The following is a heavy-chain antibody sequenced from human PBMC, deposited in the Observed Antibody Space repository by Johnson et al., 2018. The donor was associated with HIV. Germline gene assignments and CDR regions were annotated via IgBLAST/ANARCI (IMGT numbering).Heavy chain of an antibody. CDR3: ASLTWVARSSRFYAFDI. D-gene: IGHD6-13*01. CDR2: IKYDGSGK. V-gene: IGHV3-7*01. Sequence: VQLVESGGGLVQPGGSLRLSCAASGFIFSGYWMNWVRQAPGKGLEWVAGIKYDGSGKFCVDSVKGRFTISRDNAKNSLYLQMNSLRTEDTAVYYCASLTWVARSSRFYAFDIWGQGTMVTVSS. J-gene: IGHJ3*02. CDR1: GFIFSGYW.